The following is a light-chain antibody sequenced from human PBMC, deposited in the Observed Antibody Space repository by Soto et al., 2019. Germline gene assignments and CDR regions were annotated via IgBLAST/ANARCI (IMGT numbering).Light chain of an antibody. CDR1: QDIKNY. CDR3: QQYYAYPYT. CDR2: GAS. Sequence: DIQMSQSPSSLSASVGDRVTITCLASQDIKNYLAWFQQKPGKAPKSLIYGASRLHSGVPSTFSGSGSGTDYTLTISSLQSEDLATYYCQQYYAYPYTFGQRTRLEIK. V-gene: IGKV1-16*01. J-gene: IGKJ2*01.